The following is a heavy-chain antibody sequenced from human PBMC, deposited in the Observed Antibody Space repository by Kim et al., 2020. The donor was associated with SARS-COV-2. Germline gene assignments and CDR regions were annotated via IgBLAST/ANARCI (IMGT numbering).Heavy chain of an antibody. J-gene: IGHJ4*01. D-gene: IGHD3-22*01. V-gene: IGHV4-34*01. CDR2: INHSGST. CDR1: GGSFSGYY. CDR3: AAKYYYDSSGYYRYFDY. Sequence: SETLSLTCAVYGGSFSGYYWSWIRQPPGKGLEWIGEINHSGSTKYNPFLKSRFTISVDTPKNQFSLKLSSVTAADTAVYYCAAKYYYDSSGYYRYFDYWG.